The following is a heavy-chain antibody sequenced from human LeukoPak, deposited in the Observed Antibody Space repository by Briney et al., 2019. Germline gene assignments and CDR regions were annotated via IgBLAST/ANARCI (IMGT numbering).Heavy chain of an antibody. CDR3: AKDGRRSMTTVSLDY. Sequence: GGSLRLSCAASGFTFSSYWMHWVRQAPGKGLEWVSGISWNSGSIGYADSVKGRFTISRDNAKNSLYLQMNSLRAEDTALYYCAKDGRRSMTTVSLDYWGQGTLVTVSS. CDR1: GFTFSSYW. CDR2: ISWNSGSI. D-gene: IGHD4-17*01. J-gene: IGHJ4*02. V-gene: IGHV3-9*01.